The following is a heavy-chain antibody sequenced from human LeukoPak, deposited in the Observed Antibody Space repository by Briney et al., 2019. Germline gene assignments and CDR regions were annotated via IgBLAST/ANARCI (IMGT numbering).Heavy chain of an antibody. CDR3: ARDSLCTNGVCYTEFGY. V-gene: IGHV1-69*13. D-gene: IGHD2-8*01. CDR1: GYTFTSSY. Sequence: LGASVKVSCKASGYTFTSSYMHWVRQAPGQGLEWMGGIIPIFGTANYAQKFQGRVTITADESTSTAYMELSSLRSEDTAVYYCARDSLCTNGVCYTEFGYWGQGTLVTVSS. J-gene: IGHJ4*02. CDR2: IIPIFGTA.